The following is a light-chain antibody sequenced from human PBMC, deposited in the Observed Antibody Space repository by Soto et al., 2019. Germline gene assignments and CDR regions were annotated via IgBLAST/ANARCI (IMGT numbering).Light chain of an antibody. CDR2: EVT. CDR1: SSDVGGYDH. J-gene: IGLJ1*01. CDR3: RSDAGNYDYI. V-gene: IGLV2-8*01. Sequence: QSVLTQPPSASGSPGQSVTVPCTGTSSDVGGYDHVSWYQQHPGKAPKLLIYEVTKRPAGVPDRFSGSKSGNTASLAVSGLQAEDEADYFCRSDAGNYDYIVXTGTKVTVL.